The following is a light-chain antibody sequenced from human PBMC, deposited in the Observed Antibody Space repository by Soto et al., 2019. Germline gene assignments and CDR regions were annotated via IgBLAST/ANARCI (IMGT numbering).Light chain of an antibody. CDR2: GAS. J-gene: IGKJ1*01. CDR1: QSVTSN. CDR3: LQYNDWPRT. Sequence: EIVMTQSPATLSVSPGERATLSCRASQSVTSNSAWFQQKPGQAPGLLIYGASTRATGVPARFSGSGSGTEFTLTISSLQSEDFALYYCLQYNDWPRTFVQGTKVEIK. V-gene: IGKV3-15*01.